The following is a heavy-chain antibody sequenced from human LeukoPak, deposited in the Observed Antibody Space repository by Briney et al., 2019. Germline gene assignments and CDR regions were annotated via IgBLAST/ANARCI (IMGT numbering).Heavy chain of an antibody. CDR2: INHSGST. D-gene: IGHD3-10*01. CDR1: GGSFSGYY. V-gene: IGHV4-34*01. Sequence: SETLSLTCAVYGGSFSGYYWSWIRQPPGKGLEWIGEINHSGSTNYNPSLKSRVTMSVDTSKNQFSLKLSSVTAADTAVYYCARTYYGSGSYLRFELSRFDYTFDYWGQGTPVTVSS. J-gene: IGHJ4*02. CDR3: ARTYYGSGSYLRFELSRFDYTFDY.